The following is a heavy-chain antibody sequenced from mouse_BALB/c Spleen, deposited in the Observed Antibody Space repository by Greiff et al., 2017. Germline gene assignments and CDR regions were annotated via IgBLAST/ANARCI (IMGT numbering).Heavy chain of an antibody. CDR1: GYTFSSYW. Sequence: VQLQQSGAELMKPGASVKISCKATGYTFSSYWIEWVKQRPGHGLEWIGEILPGSGSTNYNEKFKGKATFTADTSSNTAYMQLSSLTSEDSAVYYCARAGITTYYYAMDYWGQGTSVTVAS. J-gene: IGHJ4*01. D-gene: IGHD2-4*01. CDR2: ILPGSGST. V-gene: IGHV1-9*01. CDR3: ARAGITTYYYAMDY.